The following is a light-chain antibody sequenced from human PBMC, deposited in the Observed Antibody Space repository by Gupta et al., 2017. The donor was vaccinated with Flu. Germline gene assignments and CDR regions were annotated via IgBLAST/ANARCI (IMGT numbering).Light chain of an antibody. CDR3: MKCKLPRT. J-gene: IGKJ2*01. V-gene: IGKV2-30*01. CDR1: QSLVYSDGNTY. CDR2: EVS. Sequence: DVVMTQSPLSLPVTLGQPASISCRSSQSLVYSDGNTYLNWFQQRPGQSPRRIIYEVSNRDFGVPDRFSGSGSGTDFTLKSSRGEAEDVGVYYCMKCKLPRTFGQGTKMEIK.